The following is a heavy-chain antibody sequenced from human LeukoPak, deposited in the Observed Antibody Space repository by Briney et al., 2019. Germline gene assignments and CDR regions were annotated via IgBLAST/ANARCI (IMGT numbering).Heavy chain of an antibody. J-gene: IGHJ4*02. CDR1: GFNFRTSW. CDR3: ARDPDSSSFDY. Sequence: GGSLRLSCTASGFNFRTSWMSWVRQSPAKGLEFLANIKYDGTVKNYGDSVKGRFTISRDNPRNSLCLQMDSLRAEDTAVYYCARDPDSSSFDYWGQGALVTVSS. D-gene: IGHD6-13*01. CDR2: IKYDGTVK. V-gene: IGHV3-7*01.